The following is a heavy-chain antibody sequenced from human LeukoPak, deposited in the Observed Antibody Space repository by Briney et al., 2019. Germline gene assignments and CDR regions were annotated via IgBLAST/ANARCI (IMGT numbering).Heavy chain of an antibody. Sequence: SETLSLTCAVSGGSISSSNWWSWVRQPPGKGLEWIGEIYHSGSTNYNPSLKSRVTISVDKSKNQFSLNVSSVTAADTAVYYCARAEVVGAHLRSGYFQHWGQGTLVTVSS. J-gene: IGHJ1*01. CDR2: IYHSGST. V-gene: IGHV4-4*02. CDR3: ARAEVVGAHLRSGYFQH. CDR1: GGSISSSNW. D-gene: IGHD1-26*01.